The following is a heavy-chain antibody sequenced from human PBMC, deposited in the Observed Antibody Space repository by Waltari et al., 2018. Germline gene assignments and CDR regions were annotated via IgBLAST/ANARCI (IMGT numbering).Heavy chain of an antibody. D-gene: IGHD2-2*01. CDR2: IYHSGST. V-gene: IGHV4-38-2*01. CDR3: ARAPSDCSSTSCYRQYNWFDP. CDR1: GYSISSGYY. Sequence: QVQLQESGPGLVKPSETLSLTCAVSGYSISSGYYWGWIRQPPGKGLEWIGSIYHSGSTYYNPSLKSRVTISVDTSKNQFSLKLSSVTAADTAVYYCARAPSDCSSTSCYRQYNWFDPWGQGTLVTVSS. J-gene: IGHJ5*02.